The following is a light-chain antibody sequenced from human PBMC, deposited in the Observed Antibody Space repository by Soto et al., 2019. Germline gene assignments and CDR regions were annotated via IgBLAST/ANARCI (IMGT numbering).Light chain of an antibody. J-gene: IGKJ4*01. V-gene: IGKV3-15*01. CDR2: DAS. CDR1: QSISAN. Sequence: EIVMTQSPATLSVSPGDRATLSCRASQSISANLAWYQQKPGQAPRLLVYDASTRATDFPDRFSGSGSGTEFTLTITSLQSDDSATYYYQHYNNWPLAFGGGTKVEIK. CDR3: QHYNNWPLA.